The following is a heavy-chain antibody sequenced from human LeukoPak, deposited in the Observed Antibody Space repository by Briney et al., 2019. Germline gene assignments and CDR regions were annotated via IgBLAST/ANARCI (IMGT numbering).Heavy chain of an antibody. CDR1: GGSISSGTYY. Sequence: SETLSLTCTVSGGSISSGTYYWSWIRQPAGKGLEWVGRFYTSGSTNYNPSLKSRVTISVDTSKNQFSLKLSSVTAADTAGYYCARGPYAWGYIDYWGQGTLVTVSS. D-gene: IGHD7-27*01. CDR2: FYTSGST. J-gene: IGHJ4*02. V-gene: IGHV4-61*02. CDR3: ARGPYAWGYIDY.